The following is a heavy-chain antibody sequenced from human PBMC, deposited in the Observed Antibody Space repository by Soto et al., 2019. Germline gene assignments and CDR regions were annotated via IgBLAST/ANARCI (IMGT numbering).Heavy chain of an antibody. Sequence: GGSLRLSCAASGFTFSSYWMSLVRQAPGKGLEWVADIKQDGSEKYYVDSVKGRFTISRDNAKNSLYLQMNSLRAEDTAVYYCERDDCTNGVWEYRGGAYFDYWRQGHLVTVSS. J-gene: IGHJ4*02. CDR3: ERDDCTNGVWEYRGGAYFDY. CDR1: GFTFSSYW. CDR2: IKQDGSEK. V-gene: IGHV3-7*03. D-gene: IGHD2-8*01.